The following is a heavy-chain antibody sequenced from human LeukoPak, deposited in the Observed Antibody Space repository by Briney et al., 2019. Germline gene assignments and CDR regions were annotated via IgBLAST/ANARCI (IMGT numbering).Heavy chain of an antibody. D-gene: IGHD1-26*01. CDR3: AREDSGTSIDY. J-gene: IGHJ4*01. Sequence: SETLSLTCTVSGGSITSYYYTWIRQPPGKGLEWIGYIYYSGNTNYNPSLKSRVTMSLDMSKNQFSLRLTSVAAADTAVYYCAREDSGTSIDYWGQGTLVTVSS. V-gene: IGHV4-59*01. CDR1: GGSITSYY. CDR2: IYYSGNT.